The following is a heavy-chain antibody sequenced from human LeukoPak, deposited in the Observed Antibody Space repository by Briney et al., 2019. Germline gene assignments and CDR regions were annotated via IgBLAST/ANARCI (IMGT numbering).Heavy chain of an antibody. CDR2: INPNSGGT. CDR3: ARINYDSSDAKYYFDY. J-gene: IGHJ4*02. D-gene: IGHD3-22*01. CDR1: GYTFTGYY. Sequence: VASVKDSCKASGYTFTGYYMHWVRQAPGQGLERMGWINPNSGGTNYAQKFQGRVTMTRDTSISTAYMELSRLRSDDTAVYYCARINYDSSDAKYYFDYWGQGTLVTVSS. V-gene: IGHV1-2*02.